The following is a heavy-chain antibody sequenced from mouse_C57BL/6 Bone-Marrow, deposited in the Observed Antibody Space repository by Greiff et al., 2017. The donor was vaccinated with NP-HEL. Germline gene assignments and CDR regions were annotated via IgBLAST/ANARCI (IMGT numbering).Heavy chain of an antibody. D-gene: IGHD6-1*01. V-gene: IGHV1-80*01. CDR1: GYAFSSYW. CDR3: ARPSSSYWYFDV. Sequence: VKLQESGAELVKPGASVKISCKASGYAFSSYWMNWVQQRPGKGLEWIGQIYPGDGDTNYNGKFKGKATLTADKSSSTAYMQLSSLTSEDSAVYFCARPSSSYWYFDVWGTGTTVTVSS. CDR2: IYPGDGDT. J-gene: IGHJ1*03.